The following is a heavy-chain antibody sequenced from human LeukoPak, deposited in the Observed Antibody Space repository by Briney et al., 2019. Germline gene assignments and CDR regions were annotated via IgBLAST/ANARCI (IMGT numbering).Heavy chain of an antibody. Sequence: SETLSLTCTVSGGSIRSSGYYWGWIRQPPGKGLEWIGSIYSSGSTYYNPSLKSRVTISADTTKSQFSLNLSSVTAADTAVYYCASRSDDRSLYYFDYWGQGTLVTVSS. CDR3: ASRSDDRSLYYFDY. CDR2: IYSSGST. J-gene: IGHJ4*02. D-gene: IGHD3-22*01. CDR1: GGSIRSSGYY. V-gene: IGHV4-39*01.